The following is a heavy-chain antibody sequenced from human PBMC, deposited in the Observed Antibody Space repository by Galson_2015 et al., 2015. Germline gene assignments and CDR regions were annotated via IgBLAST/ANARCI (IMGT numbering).Heavy chain of an antibody. CDR2: INTVNGNT. V-gene: IGHV1-3*04. CDR3: ASQDNMDV. Sequence: SLPFSCSASYSLFPPSFPPWFLPSPGQRLEWMGWINTVNGNTKYSQKFQGRVTMTRDRSASTAYMELSSLRSEDTAVYYCASQDNMDVWGKGTTVTVSS. CDR1: YSLFPPSF. D-gene: IGHD2-15*01. J-gene: IGHJ6*03.